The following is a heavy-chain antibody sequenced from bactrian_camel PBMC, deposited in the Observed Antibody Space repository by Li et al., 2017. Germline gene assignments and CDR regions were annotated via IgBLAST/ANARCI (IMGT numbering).Heavy chain of an antibody. J-gene: IGHJ7*01. D-gene: IGHD2*01. CDR2: LMGLDRS. Sequence: HVQLVESGGGSVQSGGSLRLSCATSGLTRSFSSNCVGWFRQAPGKEHEGVATLMGLDRSDYANSVKGRFTISRDNAKKTFYLQMNSLEPEDTAMYYCAAGSFGYCVTSVAMNYWGRGTQVTVS. V-gene: IGHV3S53*01. CDR1: GLTRSFSSNC.